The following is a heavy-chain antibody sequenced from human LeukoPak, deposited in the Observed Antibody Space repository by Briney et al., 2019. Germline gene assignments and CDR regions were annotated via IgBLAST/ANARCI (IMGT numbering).Heavy chain of an antibody. V-gene: IGHV3-23*01. CDR1: GFTFSSYA. CDR3: AREVEMDT. J-gene: IGHJ4*02. D-gene: IGHD5-24*01. CDR2: ISGSGGST. Sequence: GGSLRLSCAPSGFTFSSYAMSWVRQAPGKGLEWFSAISGSGGSTSYADSVKGRLTISRDNSRIRIDLQMNSLRADDTAVYYCAREVEMDTWGQGTLVTVSS.